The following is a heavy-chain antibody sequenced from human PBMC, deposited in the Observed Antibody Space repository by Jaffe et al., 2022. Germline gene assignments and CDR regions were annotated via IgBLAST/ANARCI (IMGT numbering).Heavy chain of an antibody. V-gene: IGHV4-39*01. J-gene: IGHJ4*02. Sequence: QLQLQESGPGLVKPSETLSLTCTVSGGSISSSSYYWGWIRQPPGKGLEWIGSIYYSGSTYYNPSLKSRVTISVDTSKNQFSLKLSSVTAADTAVYYCARPQYSGYDSHYFGYWGQGTLVTVSS. CDR1: GGSISSSSYY. CDR2: IYYSGST. CDR3: ARPQYSGYDSHYFGY. D-gene: IGHD5-12*01.